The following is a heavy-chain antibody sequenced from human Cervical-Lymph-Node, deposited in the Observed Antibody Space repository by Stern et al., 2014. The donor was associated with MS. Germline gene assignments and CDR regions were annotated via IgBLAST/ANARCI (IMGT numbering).Heavy chain of an antibody. CDR3: ARVLSLATSDS. Sequence: QVQLVESGAEIRKPGASVKISCEASGYTFTTYYMHWVRQAPGKGLEWVALFNPSGGKTTYAQRFQGRVPVTGDTSTSTVYMELTGLRSEDTAVYYCARVLSLATSDSWGQGTLVIVSS. V-gene: IGHV1-46*01. J-gene: IGHJ4*02. CDR1: GYTFTTYY. CDR2: FNPSGGKT. D-gene: IGHD1-1*01.